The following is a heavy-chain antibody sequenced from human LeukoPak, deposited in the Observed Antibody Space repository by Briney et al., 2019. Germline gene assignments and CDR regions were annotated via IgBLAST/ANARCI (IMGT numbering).Heavy chain of an antibody. Sequence: SGTLSLTRTVSGVSISIYYWSWIRQPPGKGLERIGYIYNSESTYYNPSLKSRVTISLDTSKNQFSLRLNSVTAADTAVYYCARVKGSNWFDPWGQGTLVTVSS. CDR3: ARVKGSNWFDP. D-gene: IGHD6-6*01. V-gene: IGHV4-59*01. CDR1: GVSISIYY. CDR2: IYNSEST. J-gene: IGHJ5*02.